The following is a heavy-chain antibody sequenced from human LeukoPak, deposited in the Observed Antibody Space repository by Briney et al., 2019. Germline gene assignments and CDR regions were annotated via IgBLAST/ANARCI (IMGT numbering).Heavy chain of an antibody. D-gene: IGHD2-15*01. J-gene: IGHJ4*02. Sequence: GGSLRLSCAPSGFTFSNAWMSWVRQAPGKGLEWVSRIKSKSDGGTTDYAAPVRGRFTISRDDSKNMLYLQMSSLKIEDTAVYYCATYSLSWYWGQGTLVTVSS. CDR1: GFTFSNAW. CDR3: ATYSLSWY. CDR2: IKSKSDGGTT. V-gene: IGHV3-15*01.